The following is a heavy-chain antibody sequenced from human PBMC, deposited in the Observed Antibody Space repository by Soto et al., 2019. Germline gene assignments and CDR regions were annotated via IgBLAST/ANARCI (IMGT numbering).Heavy chain of an antibody. CDR3: AREGGSLNWFDP. CDR1: GFTFSTYG. Sequence: GGSLRVSCAASGFTFSTYGRNWVRQAPGKGLEWISYISSSSTIYYADSVKGRFTISRDNAKNSLYLQMNSLRDEDTAVYYCAREGGSLNWFDPSGQGTLVTVSS. V-gene: IGHV3-48*02. J-gene: IGHJ5*02. D-gene: IGHD1-26*01. CDR2: ISSSSTI.